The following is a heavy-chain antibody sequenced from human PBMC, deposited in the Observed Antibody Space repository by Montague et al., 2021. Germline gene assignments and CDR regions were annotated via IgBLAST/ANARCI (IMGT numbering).Heavy chain of an antibody. Sequence: SLRLSCAASGFTFSSYAMHWVRQAPGKGLEWVAVISYDGSNKYYADSVKGRFTISRDNSKNTLYLQMNSLRAEDTAIYFCANARVAVAGAEDYWGQGALVTVSS. CDR1: GFTFSSYA. D-gene: IGHD6-19*01. CDR2: ISYDGSNK. V-gene: IGHV3-30-3*01. J-gene: IGHJ4*02. CDR3: ANARVAVAGAEDY.